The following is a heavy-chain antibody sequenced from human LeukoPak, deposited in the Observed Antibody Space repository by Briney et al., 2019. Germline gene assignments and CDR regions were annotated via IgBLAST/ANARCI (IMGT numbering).Heavy chain of an antibody. D-gene: IGHD5-24*01. CDR2: IIPIFGTA. CDR3: ARARRDGYPNDY. V-gene: IGHV1-69*05. J-gene: IGHJ4*02. CDR1: GGTFSSYA. Sequence: ASVKVSCKASGGTFSSYAISWVRQAPGQGLEWMGGIIPIFGTANYAQKFQGRVTITTDESTSTAYMELSSLRSEDTAVYYCARARRDGYPNDYWGQGTLVTVS.